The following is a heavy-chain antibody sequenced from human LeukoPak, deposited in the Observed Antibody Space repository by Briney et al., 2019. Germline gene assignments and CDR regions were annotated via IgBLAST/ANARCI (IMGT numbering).Heavy chain of an antibody. CDR1: GFTFSSYP. CDR2: ISISGGST. Sequence: GESLRLSCAASGFTFSSYPMTWVRQAPGKGLEWVSGISISGGSTYYADSVKGRFTISRDNSKNTLYLQMNRLRAEDTAVYYCAKDRDLLFAHCWFDLWGQGTLVTVSS. V-gene: IGHV3-23*01. CDR3: AKDRDLLFAHCWFDL. J-gene: IGHJ5*02. D-gene: IGHD3-10*01.